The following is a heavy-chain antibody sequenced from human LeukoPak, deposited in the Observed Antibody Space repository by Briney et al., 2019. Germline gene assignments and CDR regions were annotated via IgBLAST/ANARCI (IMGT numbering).Heavy chain of an antibody. V-gene: IGHV4-61*02. CDR3: ARQNNTYHPYNLGWFDP. CDR2: IYTSGST. CDR1: GASISSGEYY. J-gene: IGHJ5*02. Sequence: SQTLSLTCTVSGASISSGEYYWSWIRQPAGKGLEWIGRIYTSGSTNYNPSLKSRVTISVDKSKNQFSLQLSSVTPEDTAVYYCARQNNTYHPYNLGWFDPWGQGTLVTVSS. D-gene: IGHD5-24*01.